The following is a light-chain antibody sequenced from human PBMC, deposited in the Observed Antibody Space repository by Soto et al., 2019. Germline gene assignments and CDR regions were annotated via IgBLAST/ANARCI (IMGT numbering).Light chain of an antibody. CDR3: QQSYSTPLT. CDR2: AAS. J-gene: IGKJ3*01. Sequence: DSQMTQSPSSLSASVGDRVTITCRASQSISSYLNWYQQKPGKAPKLLIYAASSLQSGVPSRFSGRGSRTEFTLTISSLQPEDFATYSCQQSYSTPLTFGHGTKVDIK. V-gene: IGKV1-39*01. CDR1: QSISSY.